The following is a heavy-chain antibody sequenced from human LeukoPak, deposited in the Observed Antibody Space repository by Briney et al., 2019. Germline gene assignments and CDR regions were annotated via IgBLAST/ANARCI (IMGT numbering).Heavy chain of an antibody. J-gene: IGHJ3*02. CDR1: GGSISSGDYY. CDR3: ARGDCGGDCYSTDDAFDI. V-gene: IGHV4-30-4*01. D-gene: IGHD2-21*02. CDR2: IYYSGST. Sequence: SQTLSLTCTVSGGSISSGDYYWSWIRQPPGKGLEWIGYIYYSGSTYYNPSLKSRVTISVDTSKNQFSLKLSSVTAADTAVYYCARGDCGGDCYSTDDAFDIWGQGTMVTVSS.